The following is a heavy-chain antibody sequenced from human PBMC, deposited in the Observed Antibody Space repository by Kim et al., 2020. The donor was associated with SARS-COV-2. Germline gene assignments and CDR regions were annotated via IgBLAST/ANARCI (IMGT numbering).Heavy chain of an antibody. Sequence: SETLSLTCTVSGGSTSNYYWSWIRQPPGKGLEWIGYIHHTGTTDYNPSLKSRVTMSIDKSKKRFSLTLSSVTAADTAVYYCARDIGTGSGRSLYNWGQGT. J-gene: IGHJ4*02. D-gene: IGHD3-10*01. CDR3: ARDIGTGSGRSLYN. V-gene: IGHV4-59*01. CDR2: IHHTGTT. CDR1: GGSTSNYY.